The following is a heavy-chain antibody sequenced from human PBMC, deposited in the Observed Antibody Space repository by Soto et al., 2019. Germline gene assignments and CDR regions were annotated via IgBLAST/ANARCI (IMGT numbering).Heavy chain of an antibody. D-gene: IGHD6-19*01. CDR2: IYYSGST. Sequence: PSETLSLTCTVSGGSISSGGYYWSWIRQHPGKGLEWIGYIYYSGSTYYNPSLKSRVTISVDTSKNQFSLKLSSVTAADTAVYYCARDGSGGTDYWGQGTLVTVSS. CDR3: ARDGSGGTDY. V-gene: IGHV4-31*03. CDR1: GGSISSGGYY. J-gene: IGHJ4*02.